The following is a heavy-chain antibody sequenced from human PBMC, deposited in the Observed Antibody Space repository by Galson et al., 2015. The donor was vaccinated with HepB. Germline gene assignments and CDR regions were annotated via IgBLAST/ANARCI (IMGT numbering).Heavy chain of an antibody. CDR1: RFSFSSYA. CDR3: AKASTILVLGDAFDI. CDR2: ISGSGGST. J-gene: IGHJ3*02. V-gene: IGHV3-23*01. D-gene: IGHD2-21*01. Sequence: SLRLSCAASRFSFSSYAMSWVRQAPGKGLKWVSGISGSGGSTYYADSVKGRFTISRDNSKNTLYLQMNSLRAEDTALYYCAKASTILVLGDAFDIWGQGTMVTVSS.